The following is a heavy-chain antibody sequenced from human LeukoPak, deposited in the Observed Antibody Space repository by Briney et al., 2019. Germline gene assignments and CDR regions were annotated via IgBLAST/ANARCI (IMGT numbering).Heavy chain of an antibody. CDR1: GGSISSSSYY. J-gene: IGHJ6*03. Sequence: SETLSLTCTVSGGSISSSSYYWGWIRQPPGKVLEWIGEINHSGSTNYNPSLKSRVTISVDTSKNQFSLKLSSVTAADTAVYYCARGSFWYNWNYYYYYMDVWGKGTTVTVSS. CDR2: INHSGST. CDR3: ARGSFWYNWNYYYYYMDV. D-gene: IGHD1-1*01. V-gene: IGHV4-39*07.